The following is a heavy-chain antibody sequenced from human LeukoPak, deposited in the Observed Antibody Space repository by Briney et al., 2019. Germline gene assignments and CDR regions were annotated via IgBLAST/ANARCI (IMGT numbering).Heavy chain of an antibody. CDR3: AKPTHFNWFDP. CDR2: IKQDGSEK. D-gene: IGHD3-3*02. Sequence: GGSLRLSCAASGFTFSSYWMSWVRQAPGKGLEWAANIKQDGSEKYYVDSVKGRFTISRDNAKNSLYLQMNSLRAEDTAVYYCAKPTHFNWFDPWGQGTLVTVSS. V-gene: IGHV3-7*01. J-gene: IGHJ5*02. CDR1: GFTFSSYW.